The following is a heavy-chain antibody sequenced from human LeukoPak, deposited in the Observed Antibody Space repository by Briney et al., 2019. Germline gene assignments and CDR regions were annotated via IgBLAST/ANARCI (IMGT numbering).Heavy chain of an antibody. CDR1: GGSISSGGYY. CDR3: ARDHVSGSYNFFDY. V-gene: IGHV4-31*03. D-gene: IGHD1-26*01. CDR2: IYYSGST. Sequence: SETLSLTCTVSGGSISSGGYYWSWIRQHPGKGLEWIGYIYYSGSTYYNPSLKSRVTISVDTPKNQFSLKLYSVTAADTAVYYCARDHVSGSYNFFDYWGPGTLVTVSS. J-gene: IGHJ4*02.